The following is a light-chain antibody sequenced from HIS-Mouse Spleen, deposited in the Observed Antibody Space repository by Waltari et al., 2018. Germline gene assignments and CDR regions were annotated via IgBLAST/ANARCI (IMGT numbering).Light chain of an antibody. CDR3: QQYYSYPLT. V-gene: IGKV1-8*01. Sequence: AIRMTQSPSSFSASTGDRVTITCRASQGISSYLAWYQQKPGKAPKLLIYAASTLKSGAPSRFSGSGSGTDFTLTISCLQSEDFATYYCQQYYSYPLTFGPGTKVDIK. CDR1: QGISSY. CDR2: AAS. J-gene: IGKJ3*01.